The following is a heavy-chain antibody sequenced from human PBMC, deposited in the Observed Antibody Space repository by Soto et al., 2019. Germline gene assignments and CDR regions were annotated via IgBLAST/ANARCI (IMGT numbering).Heavy chain of an antibody. V-gene: IGHV3-23*01. CDR1: GFTFSSYA. D-gene: IGHD6-19*01. CDR3: AKTANGWFSAFDI. CDR2: ISGSGGTT. J-gene: IGHJ3*02. Sequence: EVQLLESGGGLVQPGGSLRLSCAASGFTFSSYAMSWVRQAPGKGLGWVSAISGSGGTTYYADSAKGRFTFSRDNSKNTLYLQMNSLRAEDTAVYYCAKTANGWFSAFDIWGQGTMVTVSS.